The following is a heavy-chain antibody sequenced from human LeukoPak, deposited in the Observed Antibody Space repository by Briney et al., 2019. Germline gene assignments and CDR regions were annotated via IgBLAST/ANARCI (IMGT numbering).Heavy chain of an antibody. V-gene: IGHV4-39*07. CDR1: GGSISSSSYY. D-gene: IGHD1-26*01. CDR3: ARVPRQSGSYYFDY. J-gene: IGHJ4*02. CDR2: IYYSGST. Sequence: SVTLSLTCTVSGGSISSSSYYWGWIRQPPGKGLEWIGSIYYSGSTNYNPSLKGRVTISVDTSKNQFSLKLSSVTAADTAVYYCARVPRQSGSYYFDYWGQGTLVTVSS.